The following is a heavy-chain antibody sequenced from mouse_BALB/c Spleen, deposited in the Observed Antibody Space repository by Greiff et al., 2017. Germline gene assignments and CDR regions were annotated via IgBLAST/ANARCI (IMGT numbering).Heavy chain of an antibody. D-gene: IGHD4-1*01. Sequence: VQLQQSGAELVKPGASVKLSCTASGFNIKDTYMHWVKQRPEQGLEWIGRIDPANGNTKYDPKFQGKATITADTSSNTAYLQLSSLTSEDTAVYYCARSGANWDGLYAMDYWGQGTSVTVSS. CDR3: ARSGANWDGLYAMDY. CDR1: GFNIKDTY. CDR2: IDPANGNT. V-gene: IGHV14-3*02. J-gene: IGHJ4*01.